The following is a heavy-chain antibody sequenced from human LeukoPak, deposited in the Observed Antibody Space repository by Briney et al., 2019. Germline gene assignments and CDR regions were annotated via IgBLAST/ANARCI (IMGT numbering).Heavy chain of an antibody. J-gene: IGHJ4*02. CDR2: INPNSGGT. CDR3: AESGIAAAGSLDY. V-gene: IGHV1-2*02. CDR1: GYTFTGYY. D-gene: IGHD6-13*01. Sequence: ASVKVSCKASGYTFTGYYMHWVRQAPGQGLEWMGWINPNSGGTNYAQKFQGRVTTTRDTSISTAYMELSRLRSDDTAVYYCAESGIAAAGSLDYWGQGTLVTVSS.